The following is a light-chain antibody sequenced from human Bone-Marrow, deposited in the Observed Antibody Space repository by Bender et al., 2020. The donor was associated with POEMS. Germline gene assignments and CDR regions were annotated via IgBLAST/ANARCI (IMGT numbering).Light chain of an antibody. CDR2: RDS. V-gene: IGLV3-1*01. J-gene: IGLJ1*01. CDR1: KLGSKY. Sequence: SNEVTQPPSVSVSPGQAASITCSGDKLGSKYVRWYQQKPGQSPVLVIFRDSQRPSGIPVRFSGSNSGNTATLTISGTQSTDEGDYYCQVWDSNPYVFGTGTRLTVL. CDR3: QVWDSNPYV.